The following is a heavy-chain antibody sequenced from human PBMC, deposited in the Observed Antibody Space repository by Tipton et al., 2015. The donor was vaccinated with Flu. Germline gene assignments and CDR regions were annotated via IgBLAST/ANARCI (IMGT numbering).Heavy chain of an antibody. D-gene: IGHD6-19*01. CDR1: GLTFSTYG. CDR3: AKDGSAWYPDY. V-gene: IGHV3-30*02. Sequence: SLRLSCAASGLTFSTYGMQWVRQAPGKGLEWVALISYDGGDSNYADSVKGRFTISRDNSKNTLHLQMDSLRAEDAGVYYCAKDGSAWYPDYWGQGTLVTASS. CDR2: ISYDGGDS. J-gene: IGHJ4*02.